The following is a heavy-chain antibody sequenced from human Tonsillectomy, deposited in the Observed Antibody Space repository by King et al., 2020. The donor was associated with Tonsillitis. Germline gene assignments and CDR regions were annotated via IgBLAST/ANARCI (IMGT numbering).Heavy chain of an antibody. CDR3: AGGASMLGVGFAI. J-gene: IGHJ3*02. CDR1: GFTVSNNY. V-gene: IGHV3-53*01. CDR2: IYKDGTT. D-gene: IGHD3-10*02. Sequence: VQLVESGGGLIQPGGSLRLSCAASGFTVSNNYMGWVRQAPGKGLEWVSFIYKDGTTYYTDSVKGRFTISRDDSKNTLHLQMDSLTAEDTAVYYCAGGASMLGVGFAIWGQGTMVTVSS.